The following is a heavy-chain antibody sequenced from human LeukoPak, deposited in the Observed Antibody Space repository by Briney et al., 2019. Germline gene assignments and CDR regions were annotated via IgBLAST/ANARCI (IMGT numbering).Heavy chain of an antibody. CDR1: GFTFTGYW. CDR2: ISGSGGST. D-gene: IGHD3-16*01. J-gene: IGHJ4*02. V-gene: IGHV3-23*01. Sequence: PGGSLRLSCAASGFTFTGYWMVWVRQAPGKGLEWVSAISGSGGSTYYADSVKGRFTISRDNSRDTLYLQMNSLRAEDTAVYYCAKGYYDYVWGSYYFDYWGQGTLVTVSS. CDR3: AKGYYDYVWGSYYFDY.